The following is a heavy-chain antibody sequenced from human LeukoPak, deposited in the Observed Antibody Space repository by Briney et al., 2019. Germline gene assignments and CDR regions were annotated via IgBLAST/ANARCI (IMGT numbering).Heavy chain of an antibody. J-gene: IGHJ3*02. V-gene: IGHV4-39*01. D-gene: IGHD3-10*01. CDR2: IYYSGST. CDR1: SGSTNNSHYY. Sequence: SETLSLTCTVSSGSTNNSHYYWGWIRQPPGKGLEWIGSIYYSGSTYYNPSLKSRVTMSVDTSKDQFSLRLNSVTAADTAVYYCARRRILLWSHMAFDMWGQGTMVTVSS. CDR3: ARRRILLWSHMAFDM.